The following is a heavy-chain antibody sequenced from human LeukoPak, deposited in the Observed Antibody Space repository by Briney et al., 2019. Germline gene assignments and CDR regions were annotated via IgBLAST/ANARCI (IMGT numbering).Heavy chain of an antibody. V-gene: IGHV3-7*01. CDR2: IKQDGSEK. D-gene: IGHD5-18*01. CDR1: GFTFTSYW. J-gene: IGHJ4*02. CDR3: ARAFRYGYDY. Sequence: GGSLRLSCVASGFTFTSYWMSWVRQAPGKGLEWVANIKQDGSEKNYVDSVKGRFTISRDNAKNSLYLQMNSLRAEDTALYYCARAFRYGYDYWGQGTLVTVSS.